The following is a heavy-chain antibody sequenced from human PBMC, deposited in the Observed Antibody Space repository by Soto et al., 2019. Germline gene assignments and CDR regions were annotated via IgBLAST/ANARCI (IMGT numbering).Heavy chain of an antibody. V-gene: IGHV4-61*01. Sequence: PSETLSLTCTVSSDSVTSGSYYWSWIRQPPGKGLEWIGYIFYSGSTNYNPSLKSRVTISLDTSKNQISLKLTSVTAADTAMYYCARDSNRRGFEYWGQGALVTVSS. CDR2: IFYSGST. J-gene: IGHJ4*02. CDR3: ARDSNRRGFEY. CDR1: SDSVTSGSYY.